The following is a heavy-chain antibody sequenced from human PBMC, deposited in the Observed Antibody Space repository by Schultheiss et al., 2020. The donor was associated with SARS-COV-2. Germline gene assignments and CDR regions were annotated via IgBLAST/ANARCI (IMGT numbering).Heavy chain of an antibody. J-gene: IGHJ6*03. Sequence: GGSLRLSCAASGFTFSSYAMSWVRQAPGKGLEWVSYISDSSTTIYYADSVKGRFTISRDNSKNTLYLQMNSLRAEDTAVYYCAKPAYCGGDCRNYYYYYYMDVWGKGTTVTVSS. V-gene: IGHV3-23*01. CDR3: AKPAYCGGDCRNYYYYYYMDV. CDR1: GFTFSSYA. D-gene: IGHD2-21*01. CDR2: ISDSSTTI.